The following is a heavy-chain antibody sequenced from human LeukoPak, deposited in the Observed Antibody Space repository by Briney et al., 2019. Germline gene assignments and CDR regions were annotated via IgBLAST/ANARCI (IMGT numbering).Heavy chain of an antibody. CDR2: ISYDGSNK. CDR1: GFTFSSYG. V-gene: IGHV3-30*18. D-gene: IGHD5-18*01. Sequence: PGRSLILSCAASGFTFSSYGMHWVRQAPGKGLEWVAVISYDGSNKYYADSVKGRFTISRDNSKNTLYLQMNSLRAEDTAVYCCAKDRRLSHMVTEYYYYGMDVWGQGTTVTVSS. CDR3: AKDRRLSHMVTEYYYYGMDV. J-gene: IGHJ6*02.